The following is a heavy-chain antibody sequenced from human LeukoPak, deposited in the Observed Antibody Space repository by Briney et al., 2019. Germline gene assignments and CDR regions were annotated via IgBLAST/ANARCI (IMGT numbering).Heavy chain of an antibody. D-gene: IGHD2-15*01. CDR1: GGSVSSGSYY. CDR3: ARGAAGYCSGGSCGYYYYCGMDV. J-gene: IGHJ6*04. Sequence: SETLSLTCTVSGGSVSSGSYYWGWIGRPPGKGLEWIGYIYYSGSNNDNPSLKSRDTISVDTSKNQFSLKLSSVTAADTAVYYCARGAAGYCSGGSCGYYYYCGMDVWGKGTTVTVSS. CDR2: IYYSGSN. V-gene: IGHV4-61*01.